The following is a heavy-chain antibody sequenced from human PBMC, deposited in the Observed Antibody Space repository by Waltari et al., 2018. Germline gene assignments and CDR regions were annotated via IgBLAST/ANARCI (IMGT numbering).Heavy chain of an antibody. J-gene: IGHJ6*02. V-gene: IGHV3-53*01. D-gene: IGHD3-9*01. CDR1: GFTVSNNY. CDR2: IQPGGRT. CDR3: ARVSYESGGYFQPGDHGMDV. Sequence: EVQRVESGGGLVRPGESLRLPCLGSGFTVSNNYMAWVRQAPGKVLQWVSSIQPGGRTVYTNSVRGRFTISRDTAQHTIYLQMTGLKTEDTAVYYCARVSYESGGYFQPGDHGMDVWGPGTTVTVSS.